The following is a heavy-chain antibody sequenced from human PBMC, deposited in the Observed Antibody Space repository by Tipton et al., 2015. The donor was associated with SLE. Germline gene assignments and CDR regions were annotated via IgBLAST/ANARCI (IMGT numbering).Heavy chain of an antibody. CDR3: ARSSPYGGLDV. D-gene: IGHD3-16*01. V-gene: IGHV4-34*01. J-gene: IGHJ6*02. CDR1: GGSFSGYY. Sequence: LRLSCAVYGGSFSGYYWSWIRQPPGKGLEWIGEINHSGSTNYNPSLKSRVTISVDTSKNQFSLKLSSVTAADTAVYYCARSSPYGGLDVWGQGTTVTVSS. CDR2: INHSGST.